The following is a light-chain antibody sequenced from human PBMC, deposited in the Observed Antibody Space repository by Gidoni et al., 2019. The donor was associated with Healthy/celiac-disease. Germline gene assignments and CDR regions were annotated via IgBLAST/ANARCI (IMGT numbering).Light chain of an antibody. Sequence: DIQMTQSASSLSASVGDRATITCQASQDIINYLNWYRQKPGKAPKLLIYDASNLETGVPSRFSGSGSGTDFTFTISSLQPEDIATYYCQQYDNLPLTFGGGTKVEIK. CDR1: QDIINY. CDR2: DAS. V-gene: IGKV1-33*01. CDR3: QQYDNLPLT. J-gene: IGKJ4*01.